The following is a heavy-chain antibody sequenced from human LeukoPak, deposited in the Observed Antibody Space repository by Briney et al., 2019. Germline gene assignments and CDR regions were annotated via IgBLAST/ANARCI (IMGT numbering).Heavy chain of an antibody. Sequence: GASVKVSCKASGYTFIVYHMHWVRHAPGQRLGRMGWINPNSGATNFAQKFQGRVTMTRDTSISTVYMELSRLTSDDTAVYYCARADWSMLEYWGQGTLVTVSS. D-gene: IGHD1-1*01. CDR1: GYTFIVYH. CDR3: ARADWSMLEY. J-gene: IGHJ4*02. CDR2: INPNSGAT. V-gene: IGHV1-2*02.